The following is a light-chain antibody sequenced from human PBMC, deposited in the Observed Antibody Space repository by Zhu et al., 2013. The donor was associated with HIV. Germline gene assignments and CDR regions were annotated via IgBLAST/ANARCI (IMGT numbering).Light chain of an antibody. Sequence: QSVLTQPPSASGAPGQTVTISCSGGSSNVGSNTVNWYQQLPGTAPKLLIYSNTQRPSGVPDRFSGSKSGTSASLAISGLQSEDEADYYCEVWDDNLKRVFGGGTRLTVL. CDR2: SNT. V-gene: IGLV1-44*01. CDR3: EVWDDNLKRV. J-gene: IGLJ3*02. CDR1: SSNVGSNT.